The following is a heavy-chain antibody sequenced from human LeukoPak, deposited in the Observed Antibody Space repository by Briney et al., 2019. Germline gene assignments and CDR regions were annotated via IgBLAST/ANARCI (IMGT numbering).Heavy chain of an antibody. CDR1: GFTFSSCA. J-gene: IGHJ5*02. D-gene: IGHD2-21*02. V-gene: IGHV3-23*01. CDR3: ARFIYCGGDCFWFDP. CDR2: ISDSGAYT. Sequence: GGSLRLSCAASGFTFSSCAMSWVRQAPGKGLEWVSAISDSGAYTYYADSVKGRFTISRDNAKNSLYLQMNSLRAEDTAVYYCARFIYCGGDCFWFDPWGQGTLVTVSS.